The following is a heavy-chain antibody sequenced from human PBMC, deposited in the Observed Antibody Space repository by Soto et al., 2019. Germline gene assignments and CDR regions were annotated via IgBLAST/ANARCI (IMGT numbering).Heavy chain of an antibody. CDR2: INHSGDT. CDR3: ARTGGMDV. CDR1: GGSFRDFY. V-gene: IGHV4-34*01. J-gene: IGHJ6*02. Sequence: QVQLQQWGAGLLRPSETLSLTCAVYGGSFRDFYWSWLRQTPEKGLEWIGEINHSGDTKYNPSLESRVTISVDTSKNQFSLKVNFVTPADTALYYCARTGGMDVWGPGATVTVSS.